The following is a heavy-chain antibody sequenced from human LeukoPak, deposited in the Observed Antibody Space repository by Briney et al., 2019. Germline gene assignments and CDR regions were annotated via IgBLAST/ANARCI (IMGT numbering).Heavy chain of an antibody. CDR1: GFTFSSYA. CDR2: MSGGGGST. V-gene: IGHV3-23*01. CDR3: AKLVGNSDFDF. D-gene: IGHD4-23*01. Sequence: GGSLRLSCAASGFTFSSYAMSWVRQAPGKGLEWVSAMSGGGGSTSYADAVKGRFTISRDNSKNTLYLQMNSLRAEDTAVYYCAKLVGNSDFDFWGQGTLVTVSS. J-gene: IGHJ4*02.